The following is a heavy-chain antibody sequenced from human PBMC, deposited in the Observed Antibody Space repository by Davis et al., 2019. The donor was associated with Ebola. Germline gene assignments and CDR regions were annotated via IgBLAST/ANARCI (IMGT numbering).Heavy chain of an antibody. Sequence: SETLSLTCTVSGGSISTYYWSWIRQPPGKGLEWIGYIYYTGSTNYNPSLKSRVAISLDTSKNQFSLGLIFVTAADTAVYYCARRLGSNSNFDSWGQGTLVTVSS. V-gene: IGHV4-59*08. CDR1: GGSISTYY. D-gene: IGHD4-23*01. CDR2: IYYTGST. J-gene: IGHJ4*02. CDR3: ARRLGSNSNFDS.